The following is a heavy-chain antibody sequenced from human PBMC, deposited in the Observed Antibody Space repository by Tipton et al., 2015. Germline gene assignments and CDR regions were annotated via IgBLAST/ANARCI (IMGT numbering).Heavy chain of an antibody. CDR1: GYFISSGHY. V-gene: IGHV4-38-2*02. CDR3: ARGYSNYAGWFGP. J-gene: IGHJ5*02. Sequence: TLSLTCSVSGYFISSGHYWGWIRQPPGKGLEWIGSIDHNGGTYYIPSLKSRVTISVDTPKNQFSLKLRPVTAADTAVYHCARGYSNYAGWFGPWGQGTLVTVSS. D-gene: IGHD4-11*01. CDR2: IDHNGGT.